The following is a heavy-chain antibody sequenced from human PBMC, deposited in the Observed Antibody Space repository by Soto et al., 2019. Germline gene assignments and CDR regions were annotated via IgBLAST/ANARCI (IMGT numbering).Heavy chain of an antibody. J-gene: IGHJ5*02. CDR2: INPHGGST. CDR1: RDTFTSYY. CDR3: ARYSGGNLGKIMEETNWFAP. Sequence: ASVKVSCKAPRDTFTSYYINWVRQAPGQGLEWMGVINPHGGSTAYAQKFKGRVTLTRDTSASTVYMEVSSLTSEDTAMYYCARYSGGNLGKIMEETNWFAPWGKGTLVTVP. V-gene: IGHV1-46*01. D-gene: IGHD3-10*01.